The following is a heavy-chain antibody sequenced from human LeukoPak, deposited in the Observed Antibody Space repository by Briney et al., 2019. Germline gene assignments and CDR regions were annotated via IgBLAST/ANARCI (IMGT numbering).Heavy chain of an antibody. CDR3: ARLQPSLGDYVNYYYYYMDV. Sequence: TSETLSLTCAVYGGSFSGCYWSWIRQPPGKGLEWIGEVNHSGSTNYNSSLKSRVTMSVDTSKNQFSLKLSSVTAADTAVYYCARLQPSLGDYVNYYYYYMDVWGKGTTVTVSS. V-gene: IGHV4-34*01. D-gene: IGHD4-17*01. CDR2: VNHSGST. J-gene: IGHJ6*03. CDR1: GGSFSGCY.